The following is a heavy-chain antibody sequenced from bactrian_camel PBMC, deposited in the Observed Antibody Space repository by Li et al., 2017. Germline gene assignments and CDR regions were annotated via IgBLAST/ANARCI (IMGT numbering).Heavy chain of an antibody. D-gene: IGHD6*01. Sequence: QLVESGGGSVQPGGSLRLSCAASGYSASAYCLAWFRQVPGKAREGVAGIGTNGVTHLADSVKGRFTISHDEKKKTLDLQLNNLKPEDSALYYCAATGDGGSCRNYESPREFSYWGQGTQVTVS. CDR3: AATGDGGSCRNYESPREFSY. V-gene: IGHV3S9*01. CDR2: IGTNGVT. CDR1: GYSASAYC. J-gene: IGHJ4*01.